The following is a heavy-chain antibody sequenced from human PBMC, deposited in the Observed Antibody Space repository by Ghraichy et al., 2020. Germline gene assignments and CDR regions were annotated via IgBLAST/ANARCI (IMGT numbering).Heavy chain of an antibody. V-gene: IGHV1-18*01. J-gene: IGHJ4*02. CDR2: ISAYNGNT. D-gene: IGHD4-23*01. CDR1: GYTFTSYG. Sequence: ASVKVSCKASGYTFTSYGISWVRQAPGQGLEWMGWISAYNGNTNYAQKLQGRVTMTADTSTSTAYMELRSLRSDDTAVYYCAREMAYGGNSEGVLARGAIDYWGQGTLVTVSS. CDR3: AREMAYGGNSEGVLARGAIDY.